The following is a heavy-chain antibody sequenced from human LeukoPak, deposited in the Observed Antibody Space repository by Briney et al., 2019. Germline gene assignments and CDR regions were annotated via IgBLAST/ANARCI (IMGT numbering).Heavy chain of an antibody. Sequence: PSQTLSLTCTVSGGSISSGDYYWSWIRQPPGKGLEWIGYIYYSGSTYYNPSLKSRVTISVDTSKNQFSLKLSSVTVADTAVYYCAITIDRDAFDIWGQGTMVTVSS. CDR1: GGSISSGDYY. CDR2: IYYSGST. CDR3: AITIDRDAFDI. J-gene: IGHJ3*02. V-gene: IGHV4-30-4*01. D-gene: IGHD3-9*01.